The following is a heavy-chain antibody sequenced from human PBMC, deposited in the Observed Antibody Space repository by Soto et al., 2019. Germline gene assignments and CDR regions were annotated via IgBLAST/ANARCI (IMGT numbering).Heavy chain of an antibody. CDR2: INFRGDST. CDR1: GFAFSNHD. J-gene: IGHJ4*02. D-gene: IGHD1-1*01. CDR3: VKDPNWEWGY. Sequence: PGGSLRLSCAASGFAFSNHDMNWVRQPPGKGLEWVSNINFRGDSTYHADAVKGRFTISRDNSKNMVYLQMNSLKVEDTAVYYCVKDPNWEWGYWGQGTQVTVS. V-gene: IGHV3-23*01.